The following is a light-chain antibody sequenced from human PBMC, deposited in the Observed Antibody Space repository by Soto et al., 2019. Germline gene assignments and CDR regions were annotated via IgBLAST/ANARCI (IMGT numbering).Light chain of an antibody. CDR1: QSVSSSY. V-gene: IGKV3-20*01. CDR2: GAS. J-gene: IGKJ4*02. CDR3: HQYDSSPLT. Sequence: EIVLTQSPGTLSLSPGERATLSCRASQSVSSSYLAWYQQKPGQAPRLLIYGASSRATGIPDRFSGSGSGTHFTLTISGLEPEDFAVYYCHQYDSSPLTFGGGTKVAIK.